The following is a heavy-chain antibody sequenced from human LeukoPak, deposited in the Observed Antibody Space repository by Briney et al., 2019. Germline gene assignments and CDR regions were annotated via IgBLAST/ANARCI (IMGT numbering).Heavy chain of an antibody. CDR3: ATRRASKFYFDY. Sequence: SETLSPTCTVSGGSINSGDYYWSWIRQHPGKGLEWIGHIYYSGSTYFNPSLKSRVTISVDVSKDQFSLKLSSVTAADTAVYYCATRRASKFYFDYWGQGTLVTVSS. D-gene: IGHD3-10*01. J-gene: IGHJ4*02. CDR2: IYYSGST. CDR1: GGSINSGDYY. V-gene: IGHV4-31*03.